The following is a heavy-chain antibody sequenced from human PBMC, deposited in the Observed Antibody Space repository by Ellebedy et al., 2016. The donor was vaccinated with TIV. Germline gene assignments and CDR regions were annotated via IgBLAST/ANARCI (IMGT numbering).Heavy chain of an antibody. CDR3: ARRFDY. V-gene: IGHV3-7*01. CDR1: GFSFSGYW. CDR2: IKQDGSER. J-gene: IGHJ4*02. Sequence: GGSLRLXCAASGFSFSGYWMHWVRQAPGKGLEWVANIKQDGSERYYVDSVKGRFTISRDNAKNLLYLQMNSLRAEDTAVYYCARRFDYWGQGTLVTVSP.